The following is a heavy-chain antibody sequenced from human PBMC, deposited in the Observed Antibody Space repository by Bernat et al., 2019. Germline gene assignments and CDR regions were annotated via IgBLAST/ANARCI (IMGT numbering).Heavy chain of an antibody. Sequence: QVQLVQSGAEVKKPGSSVNVSCKASGYTFTSYGISWVRQAPGQGLEWMGWISAYNGNTNYAQKLQGRVTMTTYPCTSTAYMELRSLTSDDTAVYYCTTDRGQRFWEWLLYDYYYYGMDFWGQGTTVTVSS. D-gene: IGHD3-3*01. CDR3: TTDRGQRFWEWLLYDYYYYGMDF. CDR1: GYTFTSYG. V-gene: IGHV1-18*01. J-gene: IGHJ6*02. CDR2: ISAYNGNT.